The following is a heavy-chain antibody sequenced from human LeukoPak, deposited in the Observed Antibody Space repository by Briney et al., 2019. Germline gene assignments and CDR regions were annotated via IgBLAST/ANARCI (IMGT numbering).Heavy chain of an antibody. D-gene: IGHD2-2*01. Sequence: PGGSLRLSCAASGFTFSSYAMSWVRQAPGKGLEWVTAIPGSGSSTYYADSVKGRLTSSRVNSKNTLYLQMNCLRAEGTAVDYCAKDLADCSSTGCYVDYFYGMDVWGQGTTVTVSS. CDR2: IPGSGSST. V-gene: IGHV3-23*01. J-gene: IGHJ6*02. CDR1: GFTFSSYA. CDR3: AKDLADCSSTGCYVDYFYGMDV.